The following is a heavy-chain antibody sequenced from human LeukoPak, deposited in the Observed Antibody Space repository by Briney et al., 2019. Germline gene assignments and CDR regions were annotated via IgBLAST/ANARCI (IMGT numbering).Heavy chain of an antibody. CDR3: ARDDRSGYFDY. D-gene: IGHD3-3*01. V-gene: IGHV3-74*01. CDR1: GFTFSSHW. Sequence: GGSLRLSCAASGFTFSSHWMHWVRQAPGKGLVWVSRINSDGSSTSYADSVKGRFTFSRDNAKSTLYLQINSLRAEDTAVYYCARDDRSGYFDYWGQGALVTVSS. J-gene: IGHJ4*02. CDR2: INSDGSST.